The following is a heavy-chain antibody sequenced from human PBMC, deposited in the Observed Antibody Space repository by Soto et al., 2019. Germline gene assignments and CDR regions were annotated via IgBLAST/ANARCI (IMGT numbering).Heavy chain of an antibody. V-gene: IGHV3-23*01. J-gene: IGHJ2*01. Sequence: MTYAGQCLGKGLEWVSTILVDGRTFYVGSVKGRFTISRDSSKNTVYLQMNSLTAGDTALYYCDHRDLHSFPTLRSSDL. D-gene: IGHD4-17*01. CDR3: DHRDLHSFPTLRSSDL. CDR2: ILVDGRT.